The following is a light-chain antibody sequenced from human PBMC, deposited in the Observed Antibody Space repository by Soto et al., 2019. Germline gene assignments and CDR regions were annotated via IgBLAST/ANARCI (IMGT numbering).Light chain of an antibody. J-gene: IGLJ2*01. CDR1: NIGSKS. V-gene: IGLV3-21*02. CDR2: DNY. Sequence: SYELTQPPSVSVAPGQTARITCEGNNIGSKSVHWYQQKPGQAPVLVVYDNYDRPSGIPERFSGSNSGNTATLTISRVEAGDEADYYCQVWDSTSDHVVFGGGTKLTVL. CDR3: QVWDSTSDHVV.